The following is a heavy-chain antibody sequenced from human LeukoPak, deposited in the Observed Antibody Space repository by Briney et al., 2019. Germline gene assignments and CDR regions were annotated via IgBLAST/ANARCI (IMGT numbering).Heavy chain of an antibody. D-gene: IGHD3-10*01. Sequence: ASVKVSCKASGYTFTSYYMHWVRQAPGQGLEWMGIINPSGGSTSYAQKFQGRVTMTRDTSTGTVYMELSSLRSEDTAVYYCANSYYYGSGSYGPLQVGWFDPWGQGTLVTVSS. J-gene: IGHJ5*02. CDR1: GYTFTSYY. CDR2: INPSGGST. CDR3: ANSYYYGSGSYGPLQVGWFDP. V-gene: IGHV1-46*01.